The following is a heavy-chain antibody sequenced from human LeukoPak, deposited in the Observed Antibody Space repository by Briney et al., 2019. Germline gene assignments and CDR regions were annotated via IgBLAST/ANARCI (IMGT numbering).Heavy chain of an antibody. Sequence: PGGSLRLSCAASGFTFSSYGMHWVRQAPGKGLEWVAFIRYDGSNKYYADSVKGRFTISRDNSKNTLSLQMNSLKTEDTAVYYCTRAEGAPDYWGQGTLVTVSS. CDR1: GFTFSSYG. CDR2: IRYDGSNK. J-gene: IGHJ4*02. V-gene: IGHV3-30*02. CDR3: TRAEGAPDY. D-gene: IGHD1-26*01.